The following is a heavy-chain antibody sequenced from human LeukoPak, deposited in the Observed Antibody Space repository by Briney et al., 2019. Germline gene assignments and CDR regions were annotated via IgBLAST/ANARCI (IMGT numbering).Heavy chain of an antibody. V-gene: IGHV4-39*07. CDR1: GVSISSSSYY. CDR3: ARGGEQPEDAFDI. D-gene: IGHD1-14*01. Sequence: PSETLSLTCTVSGVSISSSSYYWGWIRQPPGKGLEWIGSIYYSGSTYYNPSLKSRVTISVDTSKNQFSLKLSSVTAADTAVYYCARGGEQPEDAFDIWGQGTMVTVSS. J-gene: IGHJ3*02. CDR2: IYYSGST.